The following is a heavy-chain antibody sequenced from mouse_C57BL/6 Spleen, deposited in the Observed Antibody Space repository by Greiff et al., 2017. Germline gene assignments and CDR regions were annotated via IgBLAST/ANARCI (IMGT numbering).Heavy chain of an antibody. CDR2: INPNNGGT. J-gene: IGHJ4*01. CDR1: GYTFTDYN. V-gene: IGHV1-22*01. Sequence: VQLKQSGPELVKPGASVKMSCKASGYTFTDYNMHWVKQSHGKSLEWIGYINPNNGGTSYNQKFKGKATLTVNKSSSTAYMELRSLTSEDSAVYYCARLPTTVVTHYYAMDYWGQGTSVTVSS. D-gene: IGHD1-1*01. CDR3: ARLPTTVVTHYYAMDY.